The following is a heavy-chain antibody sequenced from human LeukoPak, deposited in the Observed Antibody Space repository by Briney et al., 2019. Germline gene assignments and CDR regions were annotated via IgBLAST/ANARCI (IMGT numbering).Heavy chain of an antibody. V-gene: IGHV3-23*01. J-gene: IGHJ4*02. CDR2: ISGSGGST. CDR1: GFTFSSYA. Sequence: PGGSLRLSCAASGFTFSSYAMRWVRQAPGKGLEWVSAISGSGGSTYYAGSVKGRFTISRDNSKNTLYLQMNSLRAEDTAVYYCAKDHRYSSSWYPGYWGQGTLVTVSS. D-gene: IGHD6-13*01. CDR3: AKDHRYSSSWYPGY.